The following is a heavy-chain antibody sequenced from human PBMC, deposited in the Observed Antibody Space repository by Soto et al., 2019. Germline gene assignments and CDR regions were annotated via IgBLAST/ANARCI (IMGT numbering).Heavy chain of an antibody. CDR2: IYYSGTT. CDR3: ARHPPIRYYDILTGYSATGYFDY. CDR1: GGSISSSNYY. V-gene: IGHV4-39*01. Sequence: SETLSLTCTVSGGSISSSNYYWVWIRHPPGKGLEWIGNIYYSGTTYYNPSLKSRVTISVDSSKNQFSLKVSSVTAADTAVYYCARHPPIRYYDILTGYSATGYFDYWGQGTLVTVSS. J-gene: IGHJ4*02. D-gene: IGHD3-9*01.